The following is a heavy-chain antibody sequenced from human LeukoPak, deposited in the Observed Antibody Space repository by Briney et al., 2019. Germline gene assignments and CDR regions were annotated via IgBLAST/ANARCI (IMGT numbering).Heavy chain of an antibody. Sequence: GGSLRLSCAASGLTFSDYYMSWIRQAPGKGLEWVSYISSSGSTIYYADSVKGRFTISRDNAKNSLYLQMNSLRAEDTAVYYCARDSGSGYYRDAFDIWGQGTMVTVSS. J-gene: IGHJ3*02. CDR1: GLTFSDYY. CDR3: ARDSGSGYYRDAFDI. V-gene: IGHV3-11*01. D-gene: IGHD3-22*01. CDR2: ISSSGSTI.